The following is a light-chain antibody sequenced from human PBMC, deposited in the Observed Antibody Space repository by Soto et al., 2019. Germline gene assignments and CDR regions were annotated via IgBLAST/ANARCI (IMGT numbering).Light chain of an antibody. V-gene: IGKV1-12*01. CDR1: QGISAW. J-gene: IGKJ4*02. CDR2: GTS. Sequence: IQMTQSPSSVSASVGDRVTITCRASQGISAWLGWYQQKPGKAPTLLIYGTSSLQDGVPSRFSGGGSGTEFTLTISSLQPEEFGTYYCQQASSSQVTFGGGTKVEIK. CDR3: QQASSSQVT.